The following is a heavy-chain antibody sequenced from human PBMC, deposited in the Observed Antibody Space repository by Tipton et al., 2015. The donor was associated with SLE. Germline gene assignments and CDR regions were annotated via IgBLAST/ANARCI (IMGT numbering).Heavy chain of an antibody. CDR1: GGSISSSSYY. V-gene: IGHV4-39*07. Sequence: LRLSCTVSGGSISSSSYYWGWIRQPPGKGLEWIGSIYYSGSTYYNPSLKSRVTISVDTSKNQFSLKLSSVTAADTAVYYCAPKYHPAAMGFDYWGQGTLVTVSS. J-gene: IGHJ4*02. D-gene: IGHD2-2*01. CDR2: IYYSGST. CDR3: APKYHPAAMGFDY.